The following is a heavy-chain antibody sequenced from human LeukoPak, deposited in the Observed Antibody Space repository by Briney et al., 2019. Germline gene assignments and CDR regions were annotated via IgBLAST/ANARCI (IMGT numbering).Heavy chain of an antibody. CDR1: GGSISSYY. J-gene: IGHJ3*02. D-gene: IGHD2-2*02. CDR3: ARVAVVVPAAIGDAFDI. V-gene: IGHV4-4*07. CDR2: IYTSGST. Sequence: ASETLSLTCTVSGGSISSYYWSWIRQPAGKGLEWIGRIYTSGSTNYNPSLKSRVTMSVDTSKNQFSLKLSSVTAADTAVYYCARVAVVVPAAIGDAFDIWGQGTMVTVSS.